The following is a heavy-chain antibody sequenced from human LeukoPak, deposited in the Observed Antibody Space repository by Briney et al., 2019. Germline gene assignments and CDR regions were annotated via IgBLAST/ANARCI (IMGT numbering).Heavy chain of an antibody. CDR1: EFTFSNYA. CDR3: AKGSGINHYHWIDP. D-gene: IGHD1-14*01. Sequence: GGSLRLSCAASEFTFSNYAMNWVRQAPGKGLEWVSGISGGGGSTYYADSVKGRFTISRDNYKNTLYLQMDSLRAEDAALYYCAKGSGINHYHWIDPWGQGTLVTV. J-gene: IGHJ5*02. CDR2: ISGGGGST. V-gene: IGHV3-23*01.